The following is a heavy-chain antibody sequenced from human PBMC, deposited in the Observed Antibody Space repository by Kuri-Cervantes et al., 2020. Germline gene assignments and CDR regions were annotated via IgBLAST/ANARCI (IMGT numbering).Heavy chain of an antibody. Sequence: GESLKISCEASGFTFSGYGMHWVRQAPGKGLEWVAFTSYGGSDKDYAGSVKGRLTISKDNSKSTVYLQMDSLRPDDTAVYYCARDGGGPVAGTRNRFDYWGQGTLVTVSS. CDR2: TSYGGSDK. J-gene: IGHJ4*02. D-gene: IGHD6-19*01. CDR1: GFTFSGYG. V-gene: IGHV3-30*02. CDR3: ARDGGGPVAGTRNRFDY.